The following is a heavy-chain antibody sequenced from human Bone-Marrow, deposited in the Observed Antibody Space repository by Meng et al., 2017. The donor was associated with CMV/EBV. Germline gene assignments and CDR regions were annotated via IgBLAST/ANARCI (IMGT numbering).Heavy chain of an antibody. CDR1: GGSINSYY. CDR2: IYYSGIT. J-gene: IGHJ4*02. CDR3: ARDRGEVRLYY. V-gene: IGHV4-59*01. D-gene: IGHD3-16*01. Sequence: SETLSLTCTVSGGSINSYYWSWIRQPPGKGLEWIGYIYYSGITNYNPSLKSRVTISIDTSKNQFSLKLSSVTAADTAVDYCARDRGEVRLYYWGQGTLVTVSS.